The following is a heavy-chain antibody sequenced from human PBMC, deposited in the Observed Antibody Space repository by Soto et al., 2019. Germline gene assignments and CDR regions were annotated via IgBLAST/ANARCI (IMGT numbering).Heavy chain of an antibody. J-gene: IGHJ6*02. D-gene: IGHD1-26*01. CDR2: ISGGDGST. CDR3: VKDLVRSYYGAINYGLDV. CDR1: GFTFSSYA. V-gene: IGHV3-23*01. Sequence: GGSLRLSCAASGFTFSSYAMTWVRQAPGKGLEWVSGISGGDGSTYYADSVKGRFAISRDDSTNTLSLQMNSLRGEDTAVYYCVKDLVRSYYGAINYGLDVWGQGTKVTVYS.